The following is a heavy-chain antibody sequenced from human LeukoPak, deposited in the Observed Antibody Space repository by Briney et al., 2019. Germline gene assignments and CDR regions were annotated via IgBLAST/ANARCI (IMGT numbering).Heavy chain of an antibody. Sequence: GGSLRLSCAASVFTFSSYAMSWVRQAPGKGLEWVSTLSGSGGNTYYADSVKGRFTISRDNSKNTLYLQMNSLRAEDTALYYCAKSKTGTGAFDCWGQGTLVTVSS. CDR3: AKSKTGTGAFDC. J-gene: IGHJ4*02. CDR2: LSGSGGNT. CDR1: VFTFSSYA. V-gene: IGHV3-23*01.